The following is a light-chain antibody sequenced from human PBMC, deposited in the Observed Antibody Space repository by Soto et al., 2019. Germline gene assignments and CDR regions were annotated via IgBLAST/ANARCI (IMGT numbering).Light chain of an antibody. V-gene: IGKV1-39*01. J-gene: IGKJ5*01. Sequence: DIQMPQSPSSLSASVGDRVTITCRASETIISYLNWYQQKPGKAPKLLIYAASSLQSGVPSRFSGSGSGTDFTLTISSLQPEECATYYCQQSYSTPITFGQGTRLEIK. CDR2: AAS. CDR3: QQSYSTPIT. CDR1: ETIISY.